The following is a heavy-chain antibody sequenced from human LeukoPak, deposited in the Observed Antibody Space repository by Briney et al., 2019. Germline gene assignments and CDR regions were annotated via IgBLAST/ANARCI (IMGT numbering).Heavy chain of an antibody. J-gene: IGHJ3*02. D-gene: IGHD1-26*01. CDR3: ARRGVGATYPGAFDI. CDR1: GYSISSGYY. Sequence: SKTLSLTCAVSGYSISSGYYWGWIRQPPGKGLEWIGSIYHSGSTYYNPSLKSRVTMSVDTSKNQFSLNLSSVTAADTALYYCARRGVGATYPGAFDIWGQGTMVTVSS. V-gene: IGHV4-38-2*01. CDR2: IYHSGST.